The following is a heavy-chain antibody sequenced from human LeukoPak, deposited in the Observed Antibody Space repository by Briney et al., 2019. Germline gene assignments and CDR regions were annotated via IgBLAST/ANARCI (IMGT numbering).Heavy chain of an antibody. J-gene: IGHJ3*02. D-gene: IGHD2-15*01. CDR2: IYHSGST. CDR3: ATSGGRDAFDI. CDR1: GGSISSGGYS. Sequence: SQTLSPTCAVSGGSISSGGYSWSWIRQPPGKGLEWIGYIYHSGSTYYNPSLKSRVTISVDRSKNQFSLKLSSVTAADTAVYYCATSGGRDAFDIWGQGTMVTVSS. V-gene: IGHV4-30-2*01.